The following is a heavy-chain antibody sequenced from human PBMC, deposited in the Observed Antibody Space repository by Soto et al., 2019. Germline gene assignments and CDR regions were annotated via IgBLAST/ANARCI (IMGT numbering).Heavy chain of an antibody. Sequence: QVQLVESGGGVVQPGRSLRLSCAASGFTFNSYAMHWVRQAPGKGLEWVAVISYDGSNKYYADSVKGRITISRDNSKNTLYLQVNSLRAEDKAVYYCARERSANPGSGFVDYWGQGTLVTVSS. CDR2: ISYDGSNK. D-gene: IGHD3-22*01. CDR3: ARERSANPGSGFVDY. V-gene: IGHV3-30-3*01. J-gene: IGHJ4*02. CDR1: GFTFNSYA.